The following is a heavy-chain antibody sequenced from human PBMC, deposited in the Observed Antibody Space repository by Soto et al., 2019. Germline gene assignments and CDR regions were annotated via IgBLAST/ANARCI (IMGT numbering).Heavy chain of an antibody. Sequence: SETLSLTCTVSGGSISSSSYYWGWIRKPPGKGLEWIGSIYYSGSTYYNPSLKSRVTISVDMSKNQFTLKLSSVTAADTAVYYCARRSYDYDYSNYGEEGYYYYYMDVWGKGTTVTVSS. CDR2: IYYSGST. CDR3: ARRSYDYDYSNYGEEGYYYYYMDV. V-gene: IGHV4-39*01. D-gene: IGHD4-4*01. CDR1: GGSISSSSYY. J-gene: IGHJ6*03.